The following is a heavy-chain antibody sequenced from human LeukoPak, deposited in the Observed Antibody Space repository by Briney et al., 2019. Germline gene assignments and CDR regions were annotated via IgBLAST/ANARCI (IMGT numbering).Heavy chain of an antibody. CDR1: GFTFSSYW. V-gene: IGHV3-7*01. CDR2: IKQDGSEK. D-gene: IGHD3-22*01. J-gene: IGHJ4*02. CDR3: ARDSSPYYDGSGYYYGSLGY. Sequence: GGSLRLSCAASGFTFSSYWMSWVRQAPGKGLEWVANIKQDGSEKYYVDSVKGRFTISRDNATNSLYLQMNSLRAEDTAVYYCARDSSPYYDGSGYYYGSLGYWGQGTLVTVSS.